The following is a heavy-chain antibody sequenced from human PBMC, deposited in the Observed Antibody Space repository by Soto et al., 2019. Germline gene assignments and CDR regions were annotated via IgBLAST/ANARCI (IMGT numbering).Heavy chain of an antibody. V-gene: IGHV1-18*04. J-gene: IGHJ6*02. Sequence: GASVKVSCKASGYTFTSYGISWVRQAPGQGLEWMGWISAYNGNTNYAQKLQGRVTMTTDTSTSTAYMELRSLRSDDTAVYYCAREVVVVVAATHYGMDVWGQGTTVTVSS. D-gene: IGHD2-15*01. CDR2: ISAYNGNT. CDR1: GYTFTSYG. CDR3: AREVVVVVAATHYGMDV.